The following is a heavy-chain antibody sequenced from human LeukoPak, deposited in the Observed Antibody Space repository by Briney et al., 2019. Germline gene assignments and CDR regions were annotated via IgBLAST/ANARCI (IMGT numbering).Heavy chain of an antibody. Sequence: SETLSPTCTVSGGSVSSYYWSWIRQPAGKGLEWIGRIYNSGSTNYNPSLKSRVTMSVDSSKNQFSLKLSSVTAADTAVYYCARSANFYYMDVWGKGTTVTVSS. CDR2: IYNSGST. V-gene: IGHV4-4*07. CDR1: GGSVSSYY. J-gene: IGHJ6*03. CDR3: ARSANFYYMDV.